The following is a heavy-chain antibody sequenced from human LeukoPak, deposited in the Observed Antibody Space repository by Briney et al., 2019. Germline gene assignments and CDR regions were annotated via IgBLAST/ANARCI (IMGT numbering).Heavy chain of an antibody. V-gene: IGHV3-21*01. J-gene: IGHJ5*02. CDR2: ISSSSSYI. D-gene: IGHD2-2*01. CDR1: GFTFSSYS. Sequence: GGPLRLSCAASGFTFSSYSMNWVHQAPGKGLEWVSSISSSSSYIYYADSVKGRFTISRDNAKNSLYLQMNSLRAGDTAVYYCARVGCSSTSCAWGQGTLVTVSS. CDR3: ARVGCSSTSCA.